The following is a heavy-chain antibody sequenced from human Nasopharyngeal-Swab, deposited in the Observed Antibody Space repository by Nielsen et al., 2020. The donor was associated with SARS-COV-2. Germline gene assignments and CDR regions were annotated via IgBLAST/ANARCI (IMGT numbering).Heavy chain of an antibody. D-gene: IGHD2-15*01. CDR2: IYYSGST. J-gene: IGHJ5*02. Sequence: SETLSLTCTVSGGSISSYYWSWIRQPPGKGLGWIGYIYYSGSTNYNPSLKSRVTISVDTSKNQFSLKLSSVTAADTAVYYCARHPGYCSGGSCYSRWFDPWGQGTLVTVSS. CDR1: GGSISSYY. V-gene: IGHV4-59*08. CDR3: ARHPGYCSGGSCYSRWFDP.